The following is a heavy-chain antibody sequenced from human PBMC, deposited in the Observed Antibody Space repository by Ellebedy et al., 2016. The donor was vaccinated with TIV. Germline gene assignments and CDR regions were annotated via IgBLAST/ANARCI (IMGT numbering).Heavy chain of an antibody. CDR1: GGSFGASSNY. V-gene: IGHV4-39*01. Sequence: MPSETLSLTCTVSGGSFGASSNYWGWIRLSPGKGLEWFGSIYHRGNSYSNPSFDSRVTISIDTSKNQISLSLSSVTATDTGVYFCTSHRGGWFYHFDNWGQGALVSVSS. J-gene: IGHJ4*02. D-gene: IGHD6-19*01. CDR3: TSHRGGWFYHFDN. CDR2: IYHRGNS.